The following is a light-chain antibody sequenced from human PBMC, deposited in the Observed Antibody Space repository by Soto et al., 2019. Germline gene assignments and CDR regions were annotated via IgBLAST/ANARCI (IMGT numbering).Light chain of an antibody. Sequence: QSALTQPASVSGSPGQSITISCTGTSSDVGSYNYVSWFQQHPGKAPKLMIYEVSKRPSGVPDRFPGSKSGNTASLTVSGLQAEDEADYYFNSYAGSNNWVFGGGTKLTVL. CDR1: SSDVGSYNY. V-gene: IGLV2-8*01. CDR3: NSYAGSNNWV. CDR2: EVS. J-gene: IGLJ3*02.